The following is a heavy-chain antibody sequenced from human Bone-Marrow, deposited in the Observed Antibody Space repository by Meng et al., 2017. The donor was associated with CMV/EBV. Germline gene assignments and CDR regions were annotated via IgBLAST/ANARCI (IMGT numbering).Heavy chain of an antibody. CDR3: ARGHRGIAAAEGSY. Sequence: SVKVSCKASGFTFTSSAVQWVRHARGQRLEWIGWIVVGSGNTNYAQKFQGRVTITADKSTSTAYMELSSLRSEDTAVYYCARGHRGIAAAEGSYWGQGTLVTVSS. D-gene: IGHD6-13*01. CDR1: GFTFTSSA. CDR2: IVVGSGNT. V-gene: IGHV1-58*01. J-gene: IGHJ4*02.